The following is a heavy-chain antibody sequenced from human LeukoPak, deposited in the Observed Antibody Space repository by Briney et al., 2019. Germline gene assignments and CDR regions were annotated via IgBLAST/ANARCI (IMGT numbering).Heavy chain of an antibody. CDR1: GFTFSSYS. D-gene: IGHD2-2*02. J-gene: IGHJ3*02. Sequence: PGGSLRLSCAASGFTFSSYSMNWVRQAPGKGLEWVSSISSSSSYIYYADSVKGRFTISRGNAKNSLYLQMNSLRAEDTAVYYCARDGCSSTSCYNGVESDAFDIWGQGTMVTVSS. V-gene: IGHV3-21*01. CDR3: ARDGCSSTSCYNGVESDAFDI. CDR2: ISSSSSYI.